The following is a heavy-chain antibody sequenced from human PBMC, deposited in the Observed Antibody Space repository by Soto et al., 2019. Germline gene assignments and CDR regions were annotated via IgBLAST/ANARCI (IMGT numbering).Heavy chain of an antibody. CDR1: GLTVSSDF. D-gene: IGHD3-16*01. CDR3: VGDFGSSKIRS. J-gene: IGHJ4*02. CDR2: IYGGGTT. Sequence: GGSLRLSCAASGLTVSSDFMSWVRQTPGKGLELVSAIYGGGTTFYTDSVKGRFTISRDSSKNTVYLQMDSLRVDDTAVYYCVGDFGSSKIRSWGQGALVTVSS. V-gene: IGHV3-66*01.